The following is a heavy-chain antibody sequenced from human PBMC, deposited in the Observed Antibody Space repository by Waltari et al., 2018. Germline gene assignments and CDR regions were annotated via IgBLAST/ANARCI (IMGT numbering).Heavy chain of an antibody. V-gene: IGHV1-2*02. CDR1: GYPFIGYH. D-gene: IGHD1-1*01. CDR3: ASGKTIVQFDM. CDR2: INPNSGGT. J-gene: IGHJ3*02. Sequence: QVQLVQSGGEEKKPGASVKVSCKASGYPFIGYHMHWGRQAPGQGLEWMGWINPNSGGTNYAQKFQGRVTMTRDTSISTAYMELTRLRSDDTAVYYCASGKTIVQFDMWGQGTMVTVSS.